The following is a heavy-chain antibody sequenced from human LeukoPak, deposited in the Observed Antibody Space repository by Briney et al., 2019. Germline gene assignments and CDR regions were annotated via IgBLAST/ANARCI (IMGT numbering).Heavy chain of an antibody. V-gene: IGHV4-39*07. CDR2: INHSGST. CDR1: GGSISSSSYY. J-gene: IGHJ4*02. D-gene: IGHD3-9*01. Sequence: SETLSLTCTVSGGSISSSSYYWGWIRQPPGKGLEWIGEINHSGSTNYNPSLKSRVTISVDTSKNQFSLKLSSVTAADTAVYYCARAVTGYYGYWGQGTLVTVSS. CDR3: ARAVTGYYGY.